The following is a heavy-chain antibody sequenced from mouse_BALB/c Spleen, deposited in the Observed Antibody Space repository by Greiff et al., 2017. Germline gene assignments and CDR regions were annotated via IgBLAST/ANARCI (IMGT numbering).Heavy chain of an antibody. CDR3: TREGTYGYHGYAMDY. CDR2: IYPGNSDT. Sequence: VQLKQSGTVLARPGASVKMSCKASGYTFTSYWMHWVKQRPGQGLEWIGAIYPGNSDTSYNQKFKGKAKLTAVTSTSTAYMELSSLTNEDSAVYYCTREGTYGYHGYAMDYWGQGTSVTVSS. V-gene: IGHV1-5*01. D-gene: IGHD2-2*01. J-gene: IGHJ4*01. CDR1: GYTFTSYW.